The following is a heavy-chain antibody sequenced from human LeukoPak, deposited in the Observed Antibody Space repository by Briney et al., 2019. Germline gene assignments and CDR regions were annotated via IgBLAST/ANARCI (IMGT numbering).Heavy chain of an antibody. CDR2: IIPIFGTA. CDR1: GGTFSSYA. D-gene: IGHD3-10*01. V-gene: IGHV1-69*06. J-gene: IGHJ5*02. Sequence: ASVKVSCKASGGTFSSYAISWVRQAPGQGLEWMGGIIPIFGTANYAQKFQGRVPITADKSTSTAYMELSSLRSEDTAVYYCARDLVRGVKYNWFDPWGQGTLVTVSS. CDR3: ARDLVRGVKYNWFDP.